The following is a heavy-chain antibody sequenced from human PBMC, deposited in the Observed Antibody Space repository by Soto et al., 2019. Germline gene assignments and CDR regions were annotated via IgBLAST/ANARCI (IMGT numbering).Heavy chain of an antibody. V-gene: IGHV4-39*01. CDR3: ARRKITVYYFDY. J-gene: IGHJ4*02. CDR1: GGSISSSSYY. D-gene: IGHD1-20*01. Sequence: SETLSLTCTVSGGSISSSSYYWGWIRQPPGKGLEWIGSIYYSGSTYYNPSLKSRVTISVDTSKNQFSLKLSSVTAADTAVYYCARRKITVYYFDYWGQGTLVTVSS. CDR2: IYYSGST.